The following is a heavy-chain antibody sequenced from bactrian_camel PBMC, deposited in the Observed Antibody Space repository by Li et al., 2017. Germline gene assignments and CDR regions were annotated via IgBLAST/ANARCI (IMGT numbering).Heavy chain of an antibody. J-gene: IGHJ6*01. Sequence: VQLVESGGGSVQAGGSLTLSCVSSHYTVVSMGWFRQAPGKEREAVAAIGSDGDANYADSVQGRFSISQDTDKNTLYLQMNSLKPGDTAMYYCATKECDYEGDGPDFDFWGQGTQVTVS. CDR2: IGSDGDA. CDR3: ATKECDYEGDGPDFDF. CDR1: HYTVVS. V-gene: IGHV3S55*01. D-gene: IGHD4*01.